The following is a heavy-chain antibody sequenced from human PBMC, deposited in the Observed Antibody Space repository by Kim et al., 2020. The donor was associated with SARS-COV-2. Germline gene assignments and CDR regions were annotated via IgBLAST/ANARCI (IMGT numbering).Heavy chain of an antibody. CDR1: GYTLTELS. V-gene: IGHV1-24*01. D-gene: IGHD2-21*02. CDR3: ATVYAYCGGDCYSLNY. CDR2: FDPEDGET. J-gene: IGHJ4*02. Sequence: ASVKVSCKVSGYTLTELSMHWVRQAPGKGLEWMGGFDPEDGETIYAQKFQGRVTMTEDTSTDTAYMELSSLRSEDTAVYYCATVYAYCGGDCYSLNYWGQRPLVSVSS.